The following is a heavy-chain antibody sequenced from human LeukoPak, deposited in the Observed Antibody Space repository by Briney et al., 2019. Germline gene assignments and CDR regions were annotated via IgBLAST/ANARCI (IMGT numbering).Heavy chain of an antibody. Sequence: ASVKVSCKASGYTFTGYYMHWVRQAPGQGLEWRGCINPNSDGTNYAQKFQGRVTMTRDTSISTAYMELSRLRSDDTAVYYCARDIVVVVAANRWGLYYYGMDVWGQGTTVTVSS. CDR1: GYTFTGYY. J-gene: IGHJ6*02. D-gene: IGHD2-15*01. CDR3: ARDIVVVVAANRWGLYYYGMDV. CDR2: INPNSDGT. V-gene: IGHV1-2*02.